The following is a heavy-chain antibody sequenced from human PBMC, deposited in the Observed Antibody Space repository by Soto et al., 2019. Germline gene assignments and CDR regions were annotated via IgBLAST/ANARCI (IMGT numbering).Heavy chain of an antibody. V-gene: IGHV1-18*01. CDR3: ARVGLDDFCSGSILYYYSGMDV. CDR2: ISAYNGNT. CDR1: GYTFTSYG. J-gene: IGHJ6*02. D-gene: IGHD3-3*01. Sequence: ASVKVSCKASGYTFTSYGISWVRQAPGQGLEWMGWISAYNGNTNYAQKLQGRVTMTTDTSTSTAYMELRSLRSDDTAVYYCARVGLDDFCSGSILYYYSGMDVWGQGTTVTVSS.